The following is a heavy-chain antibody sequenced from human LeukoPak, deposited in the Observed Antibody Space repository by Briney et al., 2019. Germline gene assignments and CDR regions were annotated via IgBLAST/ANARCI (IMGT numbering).Heavy chain of an antibody. CDR1: GGSISSSNW. CDR3: ASTLIGIAVAGTVY. J-gene: IGHJ4*02. V-gene: IGHV4-4*02. CDR2: IYHSGST. Sequence: PSETLSLTCAVSGGSISSSNWWSWVRQPPGKGLEWIGEIYHSGSTNYNPSLKSRVTISVDKSKNQFPLKLSSVTAADTAVYYCASTLIGIAVAGTVYWGQGTLVTVSS. D-gene: IGHD6-19*01.